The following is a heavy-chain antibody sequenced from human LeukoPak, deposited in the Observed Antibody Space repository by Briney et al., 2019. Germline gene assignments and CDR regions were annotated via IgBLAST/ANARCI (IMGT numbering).Heavy chain of an antibody. J-gene: IGHJ3*02. CDR2: INPNSGGT. Sequence: GASVKVSCKASGGTFSSYAISWVRQAPGQGLEWMGWINPNSGGTNYAQKFQGRVTMTRDTSISTAYMELSRLRSDDTAVYYCARTYYDFWSGYYDAFDIWGQGTMVTVSS. D-gene: IGHD3-3*01. V-gene: IGHV1-2*02. CDR1: GGTFSSYA. CDR3: ARTYYDFWSGYYDAFDI.